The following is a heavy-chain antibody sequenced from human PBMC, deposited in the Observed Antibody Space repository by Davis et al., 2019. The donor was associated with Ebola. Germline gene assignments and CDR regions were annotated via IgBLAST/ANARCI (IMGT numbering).Heavy chain of an antibody. Sequence: ASVKVSCKASGYTFTSYGISWVRQAPGQGLEWMGWISAYNGNTNYAQKLQGRVTMTTDTSTSTAYMELRSLRSDDTAVYYCASGYCSSTSCSQTRKGYYYYAMDVWGQGTTVTVSS. D-gene: IGHD2-2*01. V-gene: IGHV1-18*01. J-gene: IGHJ6*02. CDR2: ISAYNGNT. CDR1: GYTFTSYG. CDR3: ASGYCSSTSCSQTRKGYYYYAMDV.